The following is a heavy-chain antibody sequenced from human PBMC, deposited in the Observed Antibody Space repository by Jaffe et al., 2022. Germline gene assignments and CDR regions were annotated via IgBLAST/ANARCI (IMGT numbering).Heavy chain of an antibody. V-gene: IGHV3-49*04. CDR2: IRSKAYGGTT. CDR1: GFTFGDYA. D-gene: IGHD3-10*01. CDR3: TRGQLDYYGSGSYDSCWFDP. J-gene: IGHJ5*02. Sequence: EVQLVESGGGLVQPGRSLRLSCTASGFTFGDYAMSWVRQAPGKGLEWVGFIRSKAYGGTTEYAASVKGRFTISRDDSKSIAYLQMNSLKTEDTAVYYCTRGQLDYYGSGSYDSCWFDPWGQGTLVTVSS.